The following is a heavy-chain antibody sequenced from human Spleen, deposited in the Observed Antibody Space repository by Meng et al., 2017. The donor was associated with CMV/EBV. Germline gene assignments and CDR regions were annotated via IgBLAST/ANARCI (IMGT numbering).Heavy chain of an antibody. V-gene: IGHV4-39*01. Sequence: SETLSLTCTVSGGSIRSSSYYWGWIRQPPGKGLEWIGSIYYSGSTYDNPSLKSRVTISVDTSKNQFSLTLSSVTAADTAVYYWARHRVWVRGVIANYFDYWGQGTLVTVSS. D-gene: IGHD3-10*01. CDR3: ARHRVWVRGVIANYFDY. J-gene: IGHJ4*02. CDR1: GGSIRSSSYY. CDR2: IYYSGST.